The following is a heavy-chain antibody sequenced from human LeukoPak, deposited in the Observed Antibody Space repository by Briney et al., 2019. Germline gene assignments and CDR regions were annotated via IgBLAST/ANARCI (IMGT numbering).Heavy chain of an antibody. D-gene: IGHD3-3*01. J-gene: IGHJ6*03. Sequence: PSETLSLTCAVYGGSFSGYYWSWIRQPPGKGLEWIGEINHSGSTNYNPSLKSRVTISVDTSKNQFSLKLSSVTAADTAVYYCARETAITIFGVVIILYYYYMDVWGKGTTVTVSS. CDR2: INHSGST. CDR1: GGSFSGYY. V-gene: IGHV4-34*01. CDR3: ARETAITIFGVVIILYYYYMDV.